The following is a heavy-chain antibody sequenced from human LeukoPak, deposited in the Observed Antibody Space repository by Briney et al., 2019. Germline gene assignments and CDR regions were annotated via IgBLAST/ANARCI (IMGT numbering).Heavy chain of an antibody. CDR1: GGPTSTSSTH. CDR2: IYYSGST. J-gene: IGHJ4*02. CDR3: VTALTRDSSGWYVIDY. D-gene: IGHD6-19*01. Sequence: PSETLSLTCTVPGGPTSTSSTHWGWVRQPPGKGLEWIGSIYYSGSTYYSPSLKSRVTISVDTSKNQFSLWLTSVTAADTAVYYCVTALTRDSSGWYVIDYWGQGTLVTVSS. V-gene: IGHV4-39*01.